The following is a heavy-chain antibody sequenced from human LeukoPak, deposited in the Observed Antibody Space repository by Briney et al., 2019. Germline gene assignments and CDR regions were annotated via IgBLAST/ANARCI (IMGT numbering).Heavy chain of an antibody. V-gene: IGHV1-69*13. CDR3: ARGVVAATPFDY. J-gene: IGHJ4*02. Sequence: SVTVSCKASGGTFSSYAISWVRQAPGQGLEWMGGIIPIFGTANYAQKFQGRVTITADESTSTAYMALSSLRSEDTAVYYCARGVVAATPFDYWGQGTLVTVSS. CDR1: GGTFSSYA. CDR2: IIPIFGTA. D-gene: IGHD2-15*01.